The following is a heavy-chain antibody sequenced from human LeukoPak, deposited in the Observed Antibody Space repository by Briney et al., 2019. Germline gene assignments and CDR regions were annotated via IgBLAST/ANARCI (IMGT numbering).Heavy chain of an antibody. CDR1: GFTFSSYA. Sequence: GGSLRLSCAASGFTFSSYAMSWVRQAPGKGLEWVSAISGSGGSTYYADSVKGRFTISRDNSKNTLYLQMNSLRAEDTAVYYCAKDLGGITMVRGAPGGYYYYYGMDVWGQGTTVTVSS. D-gene: IGHD3-10*01. V-gene: IGHV3-23*01. J-gene: IGHJ6*02. CDR2: ISGSGGST. CDR3: AKDLGGITMVRGAPGGYYYYYGMDV.